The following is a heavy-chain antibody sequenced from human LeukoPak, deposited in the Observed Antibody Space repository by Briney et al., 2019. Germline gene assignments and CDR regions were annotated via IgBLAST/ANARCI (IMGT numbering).Heavy chain of an antibody. J-gene: IGHJ4*02. CDR3: ARRRRSYDILTGYADY. CDR1: GYSFTSYW. CDR2: IYPGDSDT. Sequence: GESLQISCKGSGYSFTSYWIGWVRQLPGKGLEWMGIIYPGDSDTRYSPSFQGQVTISADKSISTAYLQWSSLKASDTAMYYCARRRRSYDILTGYADYWGQGTLVTVSS. D-gene: IGHD3-9*01. V-gene: IGHV5-51*01.